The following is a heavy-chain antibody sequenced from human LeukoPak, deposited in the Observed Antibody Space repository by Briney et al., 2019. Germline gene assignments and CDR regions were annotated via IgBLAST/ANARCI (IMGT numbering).Heavy chain of an antibody. Sequence: PGGSLRLSCAASGFTFSSYGMHWVRQAPGKGLEWVAFIRYDGSNKYFADSVKGRFTISRDNSKNTLYLQMNSLRAEDTAVYYCAKDELGTTVTTTLLYYYYYMDVWGKGTTVTVSS. CDR3: AKDELGTTVTTTLLYYYYYMDV. D-gene: IGHD4-11*01. V-gene: IGHV3-30*02. J-gene: IGHJ6*03. CDR2: IRYDGSNK. CDR1: GFTFSSYG.